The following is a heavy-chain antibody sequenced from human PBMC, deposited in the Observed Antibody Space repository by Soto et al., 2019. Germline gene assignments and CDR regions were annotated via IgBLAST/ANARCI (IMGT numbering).Heavy chain of an antibody. V-gene: IGHV1-18*01. Sequence: QVKLVQSGAEVKNPGASVKVSCKTSGYTFTSYGIGWARQAPGQGLEWMGWINTYNGNTNYAQNLQGRVTLTIDTSTSIAYMELMSLRSNDTAIYYCAMVDFYVTPSPQEVWGQGTTVTVSS. J-gene: IGHJ6*02. CDR2: INTYNGNT. CDR3: AMVDFYVTPSPQEV. CDR1: GYTFTSYG. D-gene: IGHD3-16*01.